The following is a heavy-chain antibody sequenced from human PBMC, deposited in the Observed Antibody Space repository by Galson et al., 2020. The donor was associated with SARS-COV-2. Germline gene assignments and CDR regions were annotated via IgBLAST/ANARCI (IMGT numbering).Heavy chain of an antibody. CDR2: IYYSESN. Sequence: SETLSLTCTVSGGSISSSSYYWGWIRQPPGEGLEWIGSIYYSESNYYNPSLTSRVTMSVDTSKNQFSLNLSSVTAADTAVYYCARQILTGYYSFYYFDYWGQGTLVTVSS. CDR3: ARQILTGYYSFYYFDY. J-gene: IGHJ4*02. D-gene: IGHD3-9*01. CDR1: GGSISSSSYY. V-gene: IGHV4-39*01.